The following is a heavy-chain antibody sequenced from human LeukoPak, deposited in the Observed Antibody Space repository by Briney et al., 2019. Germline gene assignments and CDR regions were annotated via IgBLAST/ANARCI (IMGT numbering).Heavy chain of an antibody. CDR1: GFTFSSYS. CDR2: ISSSSSYI. V-gene: IGHV3-21*01. D-gene: IGHD2-15*01. CDR3: AKDYCSGGSCFFSFDI. J-gene: IGHJ3*02. Sequence: GGSLRLSCAASGFTFSSYSMNWVRQAPGKGLEWVSSISSSSSYIYYADSVKGRFTISRDNSKNTLYLQMNSLRAEDTAVYYCAKDYCSGGSCFFSFDIWGQGTMVTVSS.